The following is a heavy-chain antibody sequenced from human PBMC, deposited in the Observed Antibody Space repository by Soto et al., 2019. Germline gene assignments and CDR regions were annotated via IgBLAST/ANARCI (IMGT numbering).Heavy chain of an antibody. CDR1: GYTFTSYG. D-gene: IGHD3-22*01. Sequence: QVQLVQSGVEVKKPGASVKVSCKASGYTFTSYGISWVRQAPGQGLEWLAWISAYNGNTKYAQKVQGRVTMTTDTSTGTAHMERRRLTADDTAGDYCARVPNDRMGWFDPWGQGTLVTGSS. CDR3: ARVPNDRMGWFDP. CDR2: ISAYNGNT. V-gene: IGHV1-18*01. J-gene: IGHJ5*02.